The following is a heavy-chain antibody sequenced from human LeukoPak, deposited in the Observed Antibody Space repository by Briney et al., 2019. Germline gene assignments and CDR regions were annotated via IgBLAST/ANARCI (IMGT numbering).Heavy chain of an antibody. CDR1: GASITSSPYY. J-gene: IGHJ4*02. Sequence: PSETLSLTCSVSGASITSSPYYWGWIRQPPGKGLEWIGSIYYNGSTYYDPSLKSRVTISVDTSKNQFSLKLSSVTAADTAVYYCARGSSGYDFWSGYYRYFDYWGQGTLVTVSS. CDR2: IYYNGST. D-gene: IGHD3-3*01. V-gene: IGHV4-39*07. CDR3: ARGSSGYDFWSGYYRYFDY.